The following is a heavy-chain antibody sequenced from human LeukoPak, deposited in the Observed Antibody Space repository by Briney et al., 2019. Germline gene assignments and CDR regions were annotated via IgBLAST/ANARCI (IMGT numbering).Heavy chain of an antibody. CDR1: GFTFSSYA. J-gene: IGHJ4*02. Sequence: GGSLGLSCAASGFTFSSYAMHWVRQAPGKGLEWVAVISYDGSNKYYADSVKGRFTISRDNSKNTLYLQMNSLRAEDTAVYYCARDAGRRVRGDFDYWGQGTLVTVSS. CDR3: ARDAGRRVRGDFDY. D-gene: IGHD3-10*01. CDR2: ISYDGSNK. V-gene: IGHV3-30*04.